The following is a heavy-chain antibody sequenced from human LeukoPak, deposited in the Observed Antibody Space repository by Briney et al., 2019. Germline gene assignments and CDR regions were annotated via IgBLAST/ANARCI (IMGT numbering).Heavy chain of an antibody. CDR3: ASDRSYDKGPLDY. D-gene: IGHD3-22*01. CDR2: INPNGGDT. V-gene: IGHV1-2*04. J-gene: IGHJ4*02. Sequence: ASMKVSCKASGYTFTDYYMHWVRQAPGQGLEWMGWINPNGGDTKYAQNFQGWVTMTRDTSISTAYMELSRLTSDDTAVYYCASDRSYDKGPLDYWGQGTLVTVSS. CDR1: GYTFTDYY.